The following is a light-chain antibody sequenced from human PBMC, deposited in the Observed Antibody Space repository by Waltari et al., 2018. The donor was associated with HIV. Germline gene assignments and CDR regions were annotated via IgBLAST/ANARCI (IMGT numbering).Light chain of an antibody. V-gene: IGKV1-5*03. CDR3: QEYTTYLGT. CDR1: QSIGVW. Sequence: DIQMTQSPSTLSASVGDTVTITCRASQSIGVWLAWYQQNPGKAPKFLISKAASLESGVPSRFSGSGAATEFTLTISSLQPDDFATYFCQEYTTYLGTFGQGTKVEIK. J-gene: IGKJ1*01. CDR2: KAA.